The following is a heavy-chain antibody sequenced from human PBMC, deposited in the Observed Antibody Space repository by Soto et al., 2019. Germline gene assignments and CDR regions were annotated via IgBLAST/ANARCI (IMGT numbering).Heavy chain of an antibody. V-gene: IGHV4-39*01. J-gene: IGHJ6*02. CDR1: GGNISSSSYY. Sequence: PSETLSLTSTVSGGNISSSSYYWGWIRQPPGKGLEWIGSIYYSGSTYYNPSLKSRVTISVDTSKNQFSLKLSSVTAADTAVYYCARHEDFWSGYGPHYYYGMDVWGQGTTVTVSS. CDR3: ARHEDFWSGYGPHYYYGMDV. D-gene: IGHD3-3*01. CDR2: IYYSGST.